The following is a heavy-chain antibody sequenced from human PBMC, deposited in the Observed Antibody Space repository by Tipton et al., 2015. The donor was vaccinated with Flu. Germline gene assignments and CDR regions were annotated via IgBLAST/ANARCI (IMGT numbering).Heavy chain of an antibody. CDR2: INQDGSQK. V-gene: IGHV3-7*03. J-gene: IGHJ4*02. CDR1: GFTFSSYW. D-gene: IGHD3-22*01. Sequence: SLRLSCAASGFTFSSYWMTWVRQAPGKGLEWVANINQDGSQKYYVDSVKGRFTISRDNAENSLFLQMNSLRADDTAVYYCARVGPFQYDSSGFAAHWGQGTLVAVSS. CDR3: ARVGPFQYDSSGFAAH.